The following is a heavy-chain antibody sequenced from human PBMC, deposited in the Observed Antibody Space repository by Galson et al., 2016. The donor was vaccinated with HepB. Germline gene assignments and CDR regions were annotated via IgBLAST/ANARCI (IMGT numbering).Heavy chain of an antibody. J-gene: IGHJ4*02. CDR1: GGSISSSSGY. CDR2: IYYSGST. V-gene: IGHV4-39*07. Sequence: ETLSLTCTVSGGSISSSSGYWGWIRQPPGKGPEWIGNIYYSGSTYYNPSLKSRVTISVDTSKNQFSLKLSSVTAADTAVYYCARDGSAAGTSLDYWGQGTLVTVSS. CDR3: ARDGSAAGTSLDY. D-gene: IGHD6-13*01.